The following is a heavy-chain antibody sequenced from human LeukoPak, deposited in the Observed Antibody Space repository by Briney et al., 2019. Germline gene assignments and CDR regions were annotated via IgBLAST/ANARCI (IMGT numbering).Heavy chain of an antibody. CDR3: VRTEVSSGSEDY. CDR2: IYYSGST. D-gene: IGHD6-19*01. J-gene: IGHJ4*02. Sequence: SETLSLTCTVSGGSIISSAYYWSWIRQPPGKGLQWIGYIYYSGSTYYNPSLKSRVTISLDTSKNQFSLKLSSVTAADTAVYYCVRTEVSSGSEDYWGQGTLVTVSS. V-gene: IGHV4-30-4*08. CDR1: GGSIISSAYY.